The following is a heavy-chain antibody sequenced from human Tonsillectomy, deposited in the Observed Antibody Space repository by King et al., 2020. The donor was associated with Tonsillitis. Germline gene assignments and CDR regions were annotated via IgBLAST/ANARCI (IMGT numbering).Heavy chain of an antibody. CDR2: INPNSGGT. Sequence: QLVQSGAEVKKPGASVKVSCKASGYTFSGYYIHWVRQAPGQGLEWMGWINPNSGGTNYAQNFQGRVTMTRETSISTAYMELTRLRSDDTAVYYCARDGRFNERAFDIWGQGTMVTVSS. D-gene: IGHD1-26*01. CDR1: GYTFSGYY. V-gene: IGHV1-2*02. CDR3: ARDGRFNERAFDI. J-gene: IGHJ3*02.